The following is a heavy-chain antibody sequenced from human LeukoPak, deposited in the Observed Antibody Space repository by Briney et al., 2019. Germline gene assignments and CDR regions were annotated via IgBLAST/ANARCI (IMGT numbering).Heavy chain of an antibody. CDR2: IWYDGSNK. V-gene: IGHV3-30*02. J-gene: IGHJ4*02. CDR1: GFTFSSYG. Sequence: GGSLRLSCAASGFTFSSYGMHWVRQAPGKGLEGVAVIWYDGSNKYYADSVKGRFTISRDNSKNTLYLQMNSLRAEDTAVYYCATNSAANYAFDDWGQGTLVTVSS. CDR3: ATNSAANYAFDD. D-gene: IGHD2-2*01.